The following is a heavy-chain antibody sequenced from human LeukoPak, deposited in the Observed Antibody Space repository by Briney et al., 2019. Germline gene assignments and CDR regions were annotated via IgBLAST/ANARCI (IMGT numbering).Heavy chain of an antibody. J-gene: IGHJ4*02. Sequence: KPSETLSLTCAVYGGSFSGYYWSWIRQPPGKGLEWIGEINHSGSTNYNPSLKSRVTISVDTSKNQFSLKLSSVTAADTAVYYCARHSTLRYFDEWGQGTLVTVSS. CDR3: ARHSTLRYFDE. CDR2: INHSGST. V-gene: IGHV4-34*01. D-gene: IGHD3-9*01. CDR1: GGSFSGYY.